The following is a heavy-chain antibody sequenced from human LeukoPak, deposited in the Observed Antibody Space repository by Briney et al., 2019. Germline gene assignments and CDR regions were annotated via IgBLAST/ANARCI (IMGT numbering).Heavy chain of an antibody. CDR3: ARGPDIVATLREYYFDY. CDR2: IYTSGST. D-gene: IGHD5-12*01. J-gene: IGHJ4*02. CDR1: GDSISNYY. V-gene: IGHV4-4*07. Sequence: SETLSLSCTVSGDSISNYYWSWIRQPAGKGLEWIGRIYTSGSTNYNPSLKSRVTMSVDTSKNQFSLKLSSVTAADTAVYYCARGPDIVATLREYYFDYWGQGTLVTVSS.